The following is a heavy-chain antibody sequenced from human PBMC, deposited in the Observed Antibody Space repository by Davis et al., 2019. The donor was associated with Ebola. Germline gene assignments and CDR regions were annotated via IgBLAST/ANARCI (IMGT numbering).Heavy chain of an antibody. CDR3: ARQLYTGSSADWFDP. Sequence: MPSETLSLTCAVYGGSFSGYYWSWIRQPPGKGLEWIGEINHSGSTNYNPSLKSRVTISVDTSKNQFSLKLSSVTAADTAVYYCARQLYTGSSADWFDPWGQGTLVTVSP. J-gene: IGHJ5*02. D-gene: IGHD6-6*01. CDR1: GGSFSGYY. V-gene: IGHV4-34*01. CDR2: INHSGST.